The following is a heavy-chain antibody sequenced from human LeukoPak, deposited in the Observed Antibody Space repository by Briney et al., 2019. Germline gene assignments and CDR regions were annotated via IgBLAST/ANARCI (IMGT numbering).Heavy chain of an antibody. CDR1: GGTVSSNA. D-gene: IGHD2-15*01. V-gene: IGHV1-69*13. Sequence: ASVKVSCKASGGTVSSNAISWVRQAPGQGLEWMGGIIPIFGTANYAQKFQGRVTITADESTSTAYMELSSLRSEDTAVYYCASIYCSGGSCYSYYFDYWGQRTLVTVSS. J-gene: IGHJ4*02. CDR2: IIPIFGTA. CDR3: ASIYCSGGSCYSYYFDY.